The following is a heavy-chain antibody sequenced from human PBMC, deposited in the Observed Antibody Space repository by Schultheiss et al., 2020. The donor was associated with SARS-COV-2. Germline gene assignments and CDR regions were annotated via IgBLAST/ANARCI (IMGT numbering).Heavy chain of an antibody. CDR1: GGCISSYY. V-gene: IGHV4-59*01. Sequence: SETLSLTCTVSGGCISSYYWSWIRQPAGKGLEWIGYIYYSGSTNYNPSLKSRVTISVDTSKNQFSLKLSSVTAADTAVYYCAKESGWDSYYYGMDVWGQGTTVTVSS. J-gene: IGHJ6*02. CDR3: AKESGWDSYYYGMDV. D-gene: IGHD6-19*01. CDR2: IYYSGST.